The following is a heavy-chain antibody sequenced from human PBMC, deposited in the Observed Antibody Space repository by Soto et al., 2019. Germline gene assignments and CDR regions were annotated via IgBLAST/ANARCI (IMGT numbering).Heavy chain of an antibody. CDR1: GGSLRSGGFL. CDR3: SRASTRLWHGYYGLGG. Sequence: AETLTLTCTLSGGSLRSGGFLWLGIRQPPGRGLEWMGYIHSSGGAYHHPSLRDRAYISQDTSNHQFSLKLTSVTAAGRAGYYCSRASTRLWHGYYGLGGWGPGTTVTVSS. CDR2: IHSSGGA. V-gene: IGHV4-30-4*01. J-gene: IGHJ6*02. D-gene: IGHD3-10*01.